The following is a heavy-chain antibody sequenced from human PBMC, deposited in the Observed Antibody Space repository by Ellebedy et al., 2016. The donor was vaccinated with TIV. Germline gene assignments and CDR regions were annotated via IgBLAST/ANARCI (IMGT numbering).Heavy chain of an antibody. J-gene: IGHJ4*02. CDR2: INVGGGDT. CDR3: ARVDG. D-gene: IGHD2-2*03. CDR1: GYSFTRYF. Sequence: ASVKVSXXASGYSFTRYFTHWVRQAPGQRPEWMGWINVGGGDTAYSKKLQGRVTITGDTSARTVYMELSSLTSEDTAMYFCARVDGWGQGTLVTVSS. V-gene: IGHV1-3*01.